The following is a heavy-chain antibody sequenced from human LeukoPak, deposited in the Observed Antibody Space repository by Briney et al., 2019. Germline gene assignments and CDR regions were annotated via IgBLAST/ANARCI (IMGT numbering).Heavy chain of an antibody. V-gene: IGHV3-33*01. CDR2: IWYDGSNK. CDR1: GFTFSSYG. D-gene: IGHD6-13*01. Sequence: PGGSLRLSCAASGFTFSSYGMHWVRQAPGKGLEWVAVIWYDGSNKYYADSVKGRFTISRDNSKNTLYLQMNSLRAEDTAVYYCARESSSLYRYFQHWGQGTLVTVSS. J-gene: IGHJ1*01. CDR3: ARESSSLYRYFQH.